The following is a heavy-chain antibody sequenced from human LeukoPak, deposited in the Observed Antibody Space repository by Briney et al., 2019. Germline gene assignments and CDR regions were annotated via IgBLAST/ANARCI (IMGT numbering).Heavy chain of an antibody. V-gene: IGHV1-69*05. CDR3: AREAVERGYYYMDV. D-gene: IGHD2-15*01. J-gene: IGHJ6*03. CDR1: GGTFSSYA. CDR2: IIPIFGTA. Sequence: PVTVSCEASGGTFSSYAISWVRQAPGQGLEWMGGIIPIFGTANYAQKFQGRVTITTDESTSTAYMELSSLRSEDTAVYYCAREAVERGYYYMDVWGKGTTVTVSS.